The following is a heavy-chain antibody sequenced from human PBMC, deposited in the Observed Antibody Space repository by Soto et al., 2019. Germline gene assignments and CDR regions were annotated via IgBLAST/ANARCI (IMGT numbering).Heavy chain of an antibody. Sequence: GSLRLSCAASGFTFSSYAMHWVRQAPGKGLEYVSAISSNGGSTYYANSVKGRFTISRDNSKNTLYLQMGSLRAEDIAVYYCARENSNYYNAYWGQGTLVTVSS. J-gene: IGHJ4*02. D-gene: IGHD4-4*01. V-gene: IGHV3-64*01. CDR3: ARENSNYYNAY. CDR2: ISSNGGST. CDR1: GFTFSSYA.